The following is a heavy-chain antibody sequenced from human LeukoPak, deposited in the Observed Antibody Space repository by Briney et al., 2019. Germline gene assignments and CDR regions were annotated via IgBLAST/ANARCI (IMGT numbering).Heavy chain of an antibody. CDR2: IFYSGTT. D-gene: IGHD5-18*01. CDR1: GGSISSGAYY. J-gene: IGHJ4*02. V-gene: IGHV4-30-4*01. Sequence: SETLSLTCTVSGGSISSGAYYWTWIRQPPGKGLEWIGYIFYSGTTYYNPSLKSRVTISVDTSKNQFSLKLSSVTAADTAVYYCARAMYSYGFYFDYWGQGSLVTVSS. CDR3: ARAMYSYGFYFDY.